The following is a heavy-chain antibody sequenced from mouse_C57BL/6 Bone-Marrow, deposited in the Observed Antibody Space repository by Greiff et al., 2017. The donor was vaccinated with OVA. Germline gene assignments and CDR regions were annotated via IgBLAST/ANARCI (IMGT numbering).Heavy chain of an antibody. D-gene: IGHD2-3*01. V-gene: IGHV1-5*01. CDR3: TREEGYYPYYYAMDY. J-gene: IGHJ4*01. CDR1: GYTFTSYW. Sequence: VQLQQSGTVLARPGASVKMSCKTSGYTFTSYWMHWVKQRPGQGLEWIGAIYPGNSDTSYNQKFKGKAKLTAVTSASTAYMELSSLTNEDSAVYYCTREEGYYPYYYAMDYWGQGTSVTVSS. CDR2: IYPGNSDT.